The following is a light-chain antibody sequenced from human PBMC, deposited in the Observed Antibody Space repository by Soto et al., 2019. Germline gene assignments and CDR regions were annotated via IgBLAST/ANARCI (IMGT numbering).Light chain of an antibody. J-gene: IGKJ5*01. V-gene: IGKV1-9*01. CDR3: QLLNDSPPVT. CDR1: PDTDNC. CDR2: DEY. Sequence: IRLTQSPSFMCASXGDTVTIGFRARPDTDNCLARYRHAPGQAPKLRXXDEYTLQSGVPNRFSGSGSGTEFSLTISGLQPEEFATYYCQLLNDSPPVTFGQGTRLEIK.